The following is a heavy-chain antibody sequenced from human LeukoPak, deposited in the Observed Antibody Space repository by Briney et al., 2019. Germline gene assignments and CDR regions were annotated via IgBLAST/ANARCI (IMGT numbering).Heavy chain of an antibody. D-gene: IGHD2-21*02. J-gene: IGHJ4*02. V-gene: IGHV4-34*01. CDR2: INHSGST. CDR3: ARGSESGGDIPPYYFDY. CDR1: GGSFSGYY. Sequence: PSETLSLTCAVYGGSFSGYYWSWIRQPPGKGLEWIGEINHSGSTNHNPSLKSRVTISVDTSKNQFSLKLSSVTAADTAVYYCARGSESGGDIPPYYFDYWGQGTLVTVSS.